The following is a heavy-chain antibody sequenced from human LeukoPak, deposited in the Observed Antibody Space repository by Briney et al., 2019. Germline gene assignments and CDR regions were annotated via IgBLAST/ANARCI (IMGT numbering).Heavy chain of an antibody. V-gene: IGHV1-2*06. J-gene: IGHJ4*02. CDR3: ARVPHQGYDWNYSEEYFDY. D-gene: IGHD1-7*01. CDR2: INPNSGGT. Sequence: ASVKVSCKASGYTFTGYYMHWVRQAPGQGLEWMGRINPNSGGTNYAQKFQGRVTMTRDTSISTAYMELSSLRSEDTAVYYCARVPHQGYDWNYSEEYFDYWGQGTLVTVSS. CDR1: GYTFTGYY.